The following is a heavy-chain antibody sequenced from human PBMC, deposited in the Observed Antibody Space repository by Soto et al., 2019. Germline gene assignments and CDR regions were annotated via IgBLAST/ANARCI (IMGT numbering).Heavy chain of an antibody. D-gene: IGHD3-22*01. V-gene: IGHV4-39*01. CDR2: IYYSGST. CDR3: ARLTSDYYDSSGYYYQFDY. J-gene: IGHJ4*02. Sequence: PSDTLSLSCTVSGGSMSISSYYGGWISQPPGKGLEWIGSIYYSGSTYYNPPLKSRVTISVDTSKNQFSLKLSSVTAADTAVYYCARLTSDYYDSSGYYYQFDYWGQGTLVTVSS. CDR1: GGSMSISSYY.